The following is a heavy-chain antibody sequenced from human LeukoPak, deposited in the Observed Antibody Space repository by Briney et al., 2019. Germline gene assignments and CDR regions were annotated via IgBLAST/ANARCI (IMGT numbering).Heavy chain of an antibody. V-gene: IGHV3-7*03. CDR3: ARWQWLGGRPYYFDY. Sequence: GGSLRLSCAASGFTFSSYWMSWVRQAPGKGLEWVANIKQGGSEKYYVDSVKGRFTISRDSAKNSLYLQMNSLRAEDTAVYYCARWQWLGGRPYYFDYWGQGTLVTVSS. CDR2: IKQGGSEK. D-gene: IGHD6-19*01. CDR1: GFTFSSYW. J-gene: IGHJ4*02.